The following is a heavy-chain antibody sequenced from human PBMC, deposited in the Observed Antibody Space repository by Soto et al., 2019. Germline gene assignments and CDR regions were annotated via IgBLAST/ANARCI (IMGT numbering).Heavy chain of an antibody. CDR1: GFIFRTHG. D-gene: IGHD6-19*01. Sequence: GGSLRLSCAASGFIFRTHGMHWVRQAPGKGLEWVAVISYDGSNKYYADSVKGRLTISRDNSKNTLYLQMNSLRAEDTAMYYCAKDVVAVAGRSPYYFDYWGQGTLVTVSS. J-gene: IGHJ4*02. CDR3: AKDVVAVAGRSPYYFDY. CDR2: ISYDGSNK. V-gene: IGHV3-30*18.